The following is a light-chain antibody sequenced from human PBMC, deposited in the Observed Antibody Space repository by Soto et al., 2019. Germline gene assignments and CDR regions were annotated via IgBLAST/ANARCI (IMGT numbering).Light chain of an antibody. CDR2: GAS. CDR1: HSISSE. CDR3: QQYNNWPPWT. J-gene: IGKJ1*01. Sequence: ETVMTQSPAILSVSPGERATLSCRASHSISSELAWYQQKPGQAPRLLIYGASTRATGIPARFSGSGSGTEFTLNISSLQSEDFAVYYCQQYNNWPPWTFGQGTKVEIK. V-gene: IGKV3-15*01.